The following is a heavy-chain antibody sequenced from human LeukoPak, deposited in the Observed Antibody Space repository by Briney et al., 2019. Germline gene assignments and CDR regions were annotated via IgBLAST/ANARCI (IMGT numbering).Heavy chain of an antibody. V-gene: IGHV3-30*18. J-gene: IGHJ3*02. Sequence: GGSLTLSCAASGFTFSTYGMHWVRQAPGKGLEWVAVISYDGSNKHYADPVKGRFTISRDNSKNTLYLQMNSLRGEDTAVYYCAKDYLGASHTFDIWGQGTMVTVSS. CDR3: AKDYLGASHTFDI. D-gene: IGHD1-26*01. CDR2: ISYDGSNK. CDR1: GFTFSTYG.